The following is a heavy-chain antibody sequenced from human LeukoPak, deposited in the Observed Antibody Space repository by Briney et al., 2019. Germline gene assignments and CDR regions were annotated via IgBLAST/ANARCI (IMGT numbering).Heavy chain of an antibody. CDR3: ARGRFSGPDDY. Sequence: GGSLRLSCAVSEFSFSSNYMNWVRQAPGKGLEWVSVIYSGGATYYADSVRGRFTISRDKSKNMVSLQMTSLGAEDTAVYYCARGRFSGPDDYWGQGTLVTVSS. CDR1: EFSFSSNY. D-gene: IGHD6-19*01. CDR2: IYSGGAT. V-gene: IGHV3-53*01. J-gene: IGHJ4*02.